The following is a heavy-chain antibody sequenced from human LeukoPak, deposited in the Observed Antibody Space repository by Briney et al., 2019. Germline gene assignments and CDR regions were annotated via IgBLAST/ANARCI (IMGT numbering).Heavy chain of an antibody. V-gene: IGHV4-59*08. D-gene: IGHD4-11*01. CDR3: ARLNYYSNSVDP. J-gene: IGHJ5*02. Sequence: GSLRLSCAASGFTFSSYSMNWVRQAPGKGLEWIGYIYYSGSTNYNPSLKSRVTISVDTPKNQFSLKLSSVTAADTAVYYCARLNYYSNSVDPWGQGTLVTVSS. CDR2: IYYSGST. CDR1: GFTFSSYS.